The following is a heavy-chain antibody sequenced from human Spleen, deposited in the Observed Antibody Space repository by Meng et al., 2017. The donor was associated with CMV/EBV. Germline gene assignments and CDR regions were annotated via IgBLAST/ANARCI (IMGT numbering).Heavy chain of an antibody. Sequence: SETLSLTCTVSGDSITTYYWSWIRQPPGKGLQRIGYIYYNGGTNYNPSLKSRVTISVDTSKNHFSLKLSSVTAADTAVYYCARGPRGYSYEKDWFDPWGQGTLVTVSS. J-gene: IGHJ5*02. CDR3: ARGPRGYSYEKDWFDP. CDR2: IYYNGGT. D-gene: IGHD5-18*01. V-gene: IGHV4-59*01. CDR1: GDSITTYY.